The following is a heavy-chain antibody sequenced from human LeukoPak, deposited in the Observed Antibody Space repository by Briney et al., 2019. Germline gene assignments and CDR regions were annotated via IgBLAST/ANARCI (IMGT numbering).Heavy chain of an antibody. J-gene: IGHJ4*02. D-gene: IGHD6-13*01. V-gene: IGHV3-64*01. CDR3: ARVRSAAGLDY. CDR1: GFTFSSYS. Sequence: PGGSLRLSCAASGFTFSSYSMHWVRQAPGQGLEYVSAISSNGGSTYYANSVKGRFTISRDNSKNTLYLQMGSLRAEDMAVYYCARVRSAAGLDYWGQGTLVTVSS. CDR2: ISSNGGST.